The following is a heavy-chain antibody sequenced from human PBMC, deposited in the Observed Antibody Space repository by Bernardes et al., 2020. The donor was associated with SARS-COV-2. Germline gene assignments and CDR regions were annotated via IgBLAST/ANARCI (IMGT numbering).Heavy chain of an antibody. J-gene: IGHJ4*02. CDR2: ISWNSGSI. V-gene: IGHV3-9*01. CDR3: AKVGGDYVDY. CDR1: GFTFDDYA. D-gene: IGHD1-26*01. Sequence: SLRLSCAASGFTFDDYAMHWVRQAPGKGLEWVSGISWNSGSIGYADSVKGRFTISRDNAKNSLYLQMNSLRAEDTALYYCAKVGGDYVDYWGQGTLVTVSS.